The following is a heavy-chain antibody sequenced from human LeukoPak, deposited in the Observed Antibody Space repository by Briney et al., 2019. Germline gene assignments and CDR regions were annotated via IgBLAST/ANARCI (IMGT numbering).Heavy chain of an antibody. D-gene: IGHD2-2*02. Sequence: ASVKVSCKASGYTFTSYGISWVRQAPGQGLEWMGWISAYNGNTNYAQKLQGRVTMTTDTSTSTAYMELRSLRSDDTAVYYCARVTRPRYCSSTSCYRDPLGYWGQGTLVTVSS. J-gene: IGHJ4*02. CDR3: ARVTRPRYCSSTSCYRDPLGY. CDR2: ISAYNGNT. CDR1: GYTFTSYG. V-gene: IGHV1-18*01.